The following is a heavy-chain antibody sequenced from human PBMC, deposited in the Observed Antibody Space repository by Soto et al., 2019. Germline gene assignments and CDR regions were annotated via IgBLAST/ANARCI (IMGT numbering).Heavy chain of an antibody. Sequence: PGESLKISCEGSGYSFTSYWIGWARQMSGKGLEWMGIVYPGDSHTTYSPSFQGQVTISADKSISTAYLQWSSLKASDTAMYYCARSYCSGGSCYFYFDYWGQGTLVTVSS. V-gene: IGHV5-51*01. CDR1: GYSFTSYW. J-gene: IGHJ4*02. CDR2: VYPGDSHT. CDR3: ARSYCSGGSCYFYFDY. D-gene: IGHD2-15*01.